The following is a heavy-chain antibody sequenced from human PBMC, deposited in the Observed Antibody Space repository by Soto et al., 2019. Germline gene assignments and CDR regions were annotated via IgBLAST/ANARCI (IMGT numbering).Heavy chain of an antibody. CDR3: ARALGEYQLLYPPHYYYYGMDV. CDR1: GGTFSSYA. Sequence: QVQLVQSGAEVKKPGSSVKVSCKASGGTFSSYAISWVRQAPGQGLEWMGGIIPIFGTANYAQKFQGRVTITADESTSTAYMELSSLRSEDTAVYYCARALGEYQLLYPPHYYYYGMDVWGQGTTVTVSS. V-gene: IGHV1-69*01. CDR2: IIPIFGTA. D-gene: IGHD2-2*02. J-gene: IGHJ6*02.